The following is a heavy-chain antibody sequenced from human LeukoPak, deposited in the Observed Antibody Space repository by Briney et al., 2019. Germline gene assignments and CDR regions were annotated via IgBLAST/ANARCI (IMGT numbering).Heavy chain of an antibody. CDR2: IYYSGST. V-gene: IGHV4-30-4*01. CDR1: GGSISSGDYY. CDR3: ARSPRRRLQGPGPFVY. J-gene: IGHJ4*02. D-gene: IGHD4-11*01. Sequence: PSETLSLTCTVSGGSISSGDYYWSWIRQLPGKGLEWIGYIYYSGSTYYNPPLKSRVTISVDTSKNQFSLKLSSVTAADTAVYYCARSPRRRLQGPGPFVYWGQGTLVTVSS.